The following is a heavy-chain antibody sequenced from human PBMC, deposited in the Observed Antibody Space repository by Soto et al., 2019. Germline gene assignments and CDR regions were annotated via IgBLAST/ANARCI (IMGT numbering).Heavy chain of an antibody. D-gene: IGHD3-16*02. CDR1: GYSFTSYW. Sequence: GESLKISCKGSGYSFTSYWIGWVRQMPGKGLEWMGIIYPGDSDTRYSPSFQGQVTISADKSISTAYLQWSSLKASDTAMYYCARSRVDYDYIWGSHRNPVNAFDIWGQGTMVTLS. CDR2: IYPGDSDT. J-gene: IGHJ3*02. CDR3: ARSRVDYDYIWGSHRNPVNAFDI. V-gene: IGHV5-51*01.